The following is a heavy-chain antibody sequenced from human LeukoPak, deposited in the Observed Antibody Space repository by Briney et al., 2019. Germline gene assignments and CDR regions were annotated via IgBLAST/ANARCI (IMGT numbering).Heavy chain of an antibody. J-gene: IGHJ4*02. CDR2: IRYDGSDT. D-gene: IGHD4-23*01. Sequence: GGSLRLSCAASGFSFGSYAMHWVRQAPGKGLDWVAFIRYDGSDTYYADSVKGRFTVSRDNSKNTLYLQMNSLTAEDTALYYCAKEGGGRTFDYWGQGTLVTVSS. CDR3: AKEGGGRTFDY. CDR1: GFSFGSYA. V-gene: IGHV3-30*02.